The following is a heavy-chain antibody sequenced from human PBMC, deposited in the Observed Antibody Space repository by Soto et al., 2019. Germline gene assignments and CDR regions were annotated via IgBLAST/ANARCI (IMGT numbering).Heavy chain of an antibody. D-gene: IGHD3-22*01. CDR3: AKNLYYYDSSGYYGWYFDL. CDR2: ISGIGGST. Sequence: PGGSLRLSCAASVFTFSSYAMSWVRQAPGKGLEWVSAISGIGGSTYYADSVKGRFTISRDNSKNTLYLQMNSLRAEDTAVYYCAKNLYYYDSSGYYGWYFDLWGRGTLVTVSS. CDR1: VFTFSSYA. J-gene: IGHJ2*01. V-gene: IGHV3-23*01.